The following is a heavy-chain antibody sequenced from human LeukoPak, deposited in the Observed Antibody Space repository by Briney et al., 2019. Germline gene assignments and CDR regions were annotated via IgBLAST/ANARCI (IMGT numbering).Heavy chain of an antibody. CDR1: GFTFSSYW. Sequence: PGGFLRLSCAASGFTFSSYWMYWVRQAPGKGLVWVSRINMDGFSISYADSVRGRFTISRDNAKNTLYLQMNSLRAEDTAVYYCVRAIAAARDYWGQGTLVTVSS. CDR2: INMDGFSI. J-gene: IGHJ4*02. V-gene: IGHV3-74*01. CDR3: VRAIAAARDY. D-gene: IGHD6-13*01.